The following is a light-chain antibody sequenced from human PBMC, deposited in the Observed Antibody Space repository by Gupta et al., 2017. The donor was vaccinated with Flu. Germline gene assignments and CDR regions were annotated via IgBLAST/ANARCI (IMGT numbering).Light chain of an antibody. CDR3: GTWDSSLRDHWV. CDR2: EIN. Sequence: SSNIGNNFISWYQQVPGTAPRLLIYEINKRPSGIPDRFSGSKSGTSATLSITGLQTGDEADYYCGTWDSSLRDHWVFGGGTKLTVL. J-gene: IGLJ3*02. CDR1: SSNIGNNF. V-gene: IGLV1-51*02.